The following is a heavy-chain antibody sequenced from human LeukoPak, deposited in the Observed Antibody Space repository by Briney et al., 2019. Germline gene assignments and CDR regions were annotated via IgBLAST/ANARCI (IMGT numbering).Heavy chain of an antibody. D-gene: IGHD6-6*01. CDR3: ARGGAARLHFQN. Sequence: SETLSLTCTVFGGSISTYYWNWIRQPPRKGLEWIGYIYHSGSTNYNPSLQSRVTISVDTSKNQFSLNLNSVTAADTAVYYCARGGAARLHFQNWGQGTLVTVSS. J-gene: IGHJ1*01. CDR2: IYHSGST. V-gene: IGHV4-59*01. CDR1: GGSISTYY.